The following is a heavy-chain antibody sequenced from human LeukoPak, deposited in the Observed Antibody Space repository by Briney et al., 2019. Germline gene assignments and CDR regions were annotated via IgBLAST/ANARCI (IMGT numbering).Heavy chain of an antibody. V-gene: IGHV3-7*04. CDR3: ARGPYDSSGYRFDY. CDR2: IKQDGSEK. CDR1: GFTFSSYW. Sequence: GGSLRLSCAASGFTFSSYWMSWVRQAPGKGLGWVANIKQDGSEKYYVDSVKGRFTISRDNAKNSLYLQMNSLRAEDTAVYYCARGPYDSSGYRFDYWGQGTLVTVYS. D-gene: IGHD3-22*01. J-gene: IGHJ4*02.